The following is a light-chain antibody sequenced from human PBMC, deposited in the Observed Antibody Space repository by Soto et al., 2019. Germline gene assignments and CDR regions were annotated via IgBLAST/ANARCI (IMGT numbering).Light chain of an antibody. CDR2: DAS. Sequence: EIVLTQSPATLSLSPGEGATVSCRASQSVSSYLAWYQQKPGQTPRLLIYDASNRATDIPARFSGSGSGTDLTRTISSLEPEDFEVYYCQQRSNWPVTFGQVTRVESK. CDR1: QSVSSY. J-gene: IGKJ1*01. CDR3: QQRSNWPVT. V-gene: IGKV3-11*01.